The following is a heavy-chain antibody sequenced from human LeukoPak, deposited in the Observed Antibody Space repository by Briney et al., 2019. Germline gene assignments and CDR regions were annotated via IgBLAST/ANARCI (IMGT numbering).Heavy chain of an antibody. CDR3: ARGLQLVPIHVAPYYFDY. CDR2: IYHSGST. J-gene: IGHJ4*02. CDR1: GGSISSGGYS. D-gene: IGHD6-13*01. Sequence: KPSQTLSLTCAVSGGSISSGGYSWSWIRQPPGKGLEWIGYIYHSGSTYYNPSLKSRVTISVDTSKNQFSLKLSSVTAADTAVYYCARGLQLVPIHVAPYYFDYWGQGTLVTVSS. V-gene: IGHV4-30-4*07.